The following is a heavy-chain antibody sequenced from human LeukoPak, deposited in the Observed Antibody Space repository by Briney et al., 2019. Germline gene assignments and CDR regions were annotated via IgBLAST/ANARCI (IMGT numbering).Heavy chain of an antibody. Sequence: SETLSLTCTVSGGSINSYYWSWIRQPPGKGLEWIGYIYYSGSTNYNPSLKSRLTISVDTSNNKFSLKLTSLTAADTAVYYCVSHLSAGRPAFDIWGQGTMVTVSS. V-gene: IGHV4-59*08. J-gene: IGHJ3*02. CDR2: IYYSGST. D-gene: IGHD2-15*01. CDR1: GGSINSYY. CDR3: VSHLSAGRPAFDI.